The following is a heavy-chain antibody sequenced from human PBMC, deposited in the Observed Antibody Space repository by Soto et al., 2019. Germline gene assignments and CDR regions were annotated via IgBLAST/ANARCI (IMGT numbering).Heavy chain of an antibody. D-gene: IGHD1-7*01. V-gene: IGHV3-21*01. J-gene: IGHJ5*01. CDR2: ISSSGSFM. Sequence: GGSLRLSCAASGFSFSSDSMGWVRQAPGKGLEWVSSISSSGSFMNYADSVKGRFTISRDNAKNSLYLQMSGLKDEDTAVYYCARDPPTGTTLDWVDSWGQGTLVTVSS. CDR3: ARDPPTGTTLDWVDS. CDR1: GFSFSSDS.